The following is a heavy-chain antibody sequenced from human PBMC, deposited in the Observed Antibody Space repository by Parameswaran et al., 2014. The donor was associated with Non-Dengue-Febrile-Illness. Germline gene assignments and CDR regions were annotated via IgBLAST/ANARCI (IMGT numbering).Heavy chain of an antibody. J-gene: IGHJ4*02. CDR3: TRAYDSSGFDY. Sequence: WIRQPPGKGLEWVTVIWNDGSHKYYADSVKGRFTVSRDNSKNTLFLQMNSLRAEDTAVYYCTRAYDSSGFDYWGQGTLVTVSS. V-gene: IGHV3-33*01. D-gene: IGHD3-22*01. CDR2: IWNDGSHK.